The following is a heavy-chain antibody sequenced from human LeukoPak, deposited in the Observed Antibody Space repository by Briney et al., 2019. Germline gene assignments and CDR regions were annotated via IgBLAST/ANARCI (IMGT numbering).Heavy chain of an antibody. CDR2: TYYRSKWYN. V-gene: IGHV6-1*01. CDR3: AREQWLSKILYYYYYGMDV. CDR1: GDSVSSNSAA. Sequence: QTLSLTCAISGDSVSSNSAAWNWIRQSPSRGLEWLGRTYYRSKWYNDYAVSVKSRITINPDTSKNQFSLQLNSVTPEDTAVYYCAREQWLSKILYYYYYGMDVWGQGTTVTVSS. D-gene: IGHD6-19*01. J-gene: IGHJ6*02.